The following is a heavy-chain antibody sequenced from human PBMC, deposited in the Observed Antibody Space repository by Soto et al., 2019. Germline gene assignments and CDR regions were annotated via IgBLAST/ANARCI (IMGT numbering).Heavy chain of an antibody. CDR3: ARGSGRTYDY. V-gene: IGHV6-1*01. J-gene: IGHJ4*02. Sequence: QVQLQVSGPGLVEPSQTLSLTCAISGDSVSSNGVAWNWLRQSPSRGLEWLGRTYYRSRWYSEYAEPVKSRLIINPDTSKSQFSLHLTSVTPEDTAVYSCARGSGRTYDYWAQGTLVTVSS. CDR2: TYYRSRWYS. D-gene: IGHD1-1*01. CDR1: GDSVSSNGVA.